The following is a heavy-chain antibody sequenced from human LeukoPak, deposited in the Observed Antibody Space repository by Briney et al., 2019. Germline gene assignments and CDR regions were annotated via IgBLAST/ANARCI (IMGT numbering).Heavy chain of an antibody. V-gene: IGHV3-33*08. D-gene: IGHD3-10*01. CDR2: IWSDGSNK. J-gene: IGHJ4*02. CDR1: GFTFDEYD. CDR3: ARSLSSRGLIIPKTSRYFDY. Sequence: PGGSLRLSCAASGFTFDEYDMHWVRQAPGKGLEWVAFIWSDGSNKYYADSVKGRFTISRDNSKNTLYLQMNSLRAEDTAVYYCARSLSSRGLIIPKTSRYFDYWGQGTLVTVSS.